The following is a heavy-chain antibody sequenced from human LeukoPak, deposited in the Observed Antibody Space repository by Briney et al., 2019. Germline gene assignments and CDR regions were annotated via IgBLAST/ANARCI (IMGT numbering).Heavy chain of an antibody. CDR1: GFILSDFT. Sequence: GGSLRLSCAASGFILSDFTMNWVRQAPGKGLEWVSTISNTGATHYADSVKGRFTISRDSAKNSLYLQIYSLRDEDTAVYYCARYYFGSGNYRTFDRWGQGTLVTVSS. D-gene: IGHD3-10*01. V-gene: IGHV3-69-1*01. CDR2: ISNTGAT. CDR3: ARYYFGSGNYRTFDR. J-gene: IGHJ4*02.